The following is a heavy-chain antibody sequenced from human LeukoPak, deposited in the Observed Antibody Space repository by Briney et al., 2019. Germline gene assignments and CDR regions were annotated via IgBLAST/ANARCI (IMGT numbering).Heavy chain of an antibody. Sequence: SETLSLTCTVSGGSISSGGYYWSWIRQPPGKGLEWIGYIYHSGSTYYNPSLKSRFTISVDRPKNQFFLNVTSLTAADTAVYYCARSRQASGLFSSWGQGTLVVVSS. D-gene: IGHD3-10*01. V-gene: IGHV4-30-2*01. CDR2: IYHSGST. CDR3: ARSRQASGLFSS. J-gene: IGHJ5*02. CDR1: GGSISSGGYY.